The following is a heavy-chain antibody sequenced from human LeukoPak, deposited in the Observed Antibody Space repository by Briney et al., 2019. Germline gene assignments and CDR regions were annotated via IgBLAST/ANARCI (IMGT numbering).Heavy chain of an antibody. V-gene: IGHV3-21*01. CDR1: GFTFSSYT. CDR2: ISIGSSYI. D-gene: IGHD3-3*01. Sequence: GGSLRLSCAASGFTFSSYTMNWVRQAPGKGLEWVSSISIGSSYIYYADSVRGRFTISRDNAKNSLYLQMNGLRGEDTAVYYCARYGVVAALDYWGQGTLVTVSS. J-gene: IGHJ4*02. CDR3: ARYGVVAALDY.